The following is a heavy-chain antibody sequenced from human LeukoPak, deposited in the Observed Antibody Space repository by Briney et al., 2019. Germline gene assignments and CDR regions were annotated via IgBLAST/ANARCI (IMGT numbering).Heavy chain of an antibody. Sequence: GRSLRLSCAASGFTFDDYAMHWVRQAPGKGLEWVSGISWNSGSIGYADSVKGRFTISRDNAKNSLYLQMNSLRAEDTALYYCANQKRGIAAALDYWGQGTLVTVSS. CDR3: ANQKRGIAAALDY. CDR1: GFTFDDYA. CDR2: ISWNSGSI. V-gene: IGHV3-9*01. J-gene: IGHJ4*02. D-gene: IGHD6-13*01.